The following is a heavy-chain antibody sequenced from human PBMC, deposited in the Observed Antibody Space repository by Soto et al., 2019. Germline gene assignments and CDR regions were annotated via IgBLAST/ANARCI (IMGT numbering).Heavy chain of an antibody. Sequence: PGRSLRLSCAASGFTFSTYGMNWVRQASGKGLEWVGRIRSKANSYATAYAASVKGRFTISRDNSKNTAYLQMNSLKTEDTAVYYWAKEGSAAIPFDDWGQGTLVTVSS. CDR2: IRSKANSYAT. CDR3: AKEGSAAIPFDD. V-gene: IGHV3-73*01. D-gene: IGHD6-25*01. CDR1: GFTFSTYG. J-gene: IGHJ4*02.